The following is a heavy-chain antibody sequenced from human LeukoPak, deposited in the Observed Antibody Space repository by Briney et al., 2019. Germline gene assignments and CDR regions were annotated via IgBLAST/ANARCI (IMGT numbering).Heavy chain of an antibody. D-gene: IGHD3-22*01. V-gene: IGHV3-20*04. CDR1: GFTLDDYG. Sequence: GGSLRLSCAASGFTLDDYGMSWVRQVPGKGLEWVSGINWNGGSTGYADSVKGRFTISRDNAKNSLYLQMNSLRAEDTAFYYCARGLSQYYDSSGYYSYFDSWGQGTLVTVSS. CDR2: INWNGGST. CDR3: ARGLSQYYDSSGYYSYFDS. J-gene: IGHJ4*02.